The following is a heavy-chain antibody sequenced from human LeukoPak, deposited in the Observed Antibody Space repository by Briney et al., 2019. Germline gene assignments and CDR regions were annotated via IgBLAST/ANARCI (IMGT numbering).Heavy chain of an antibody. Sequence: SETLSLTCTVSGGSISSSSYYWAWIRQSPGKGLEWIANIYYSGSTYYNPSLKSRVTISVDTSKNQFSLKLSSVTAADTAVYYCARDRGIAAAGRTYNWFDPWGQGTLVTVSS. CDR2: IYYSGST. CDR3: ARDRGIAAAGRTYNWFDP. CDR1: GGSISSSSYY. J-gene: IGHJ5*02. V-gene: IGHV4-39*07. D-gene: IGHD6-13*01.